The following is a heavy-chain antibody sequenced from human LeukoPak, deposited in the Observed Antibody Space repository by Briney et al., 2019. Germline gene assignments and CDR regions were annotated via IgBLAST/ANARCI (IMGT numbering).Heavy chain of an antibody. J-gene: IGHJ4*02. CDR1: GFTFDTYA. Sequence: GGSLRLSCAASGFTFDTYAMNWVRQAPGKGLEWVSAISGSGGSTYYADSVKGRFTISRDNSKNTLYLQMNSLRAEDTAVYYCAKDDYYDSSGYYYFSYWGQGTLVTVSS. CDR2: ISGSGGST. CDR3: AKDDYYDSSGYYYFSY. V-gene: IGHV3-23*01. D-gene: IGHD3-22*01.